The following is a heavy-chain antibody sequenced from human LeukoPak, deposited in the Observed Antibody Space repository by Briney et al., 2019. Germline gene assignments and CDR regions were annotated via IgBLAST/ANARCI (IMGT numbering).Heavy chain of an antibody. Sequence: SQSLSLTCAVSGGSISSGGYSWSWIRQPPGKGLEWIGYIYHSGSTSYNPSLNTRVTISLDRSKNQFSLELSSVTAADTAVYYCARGVEGFDYWGQGALVTVSS. V-gene: IGHV4-30-2*01. J-gene: IGHJ4*02. CDR3: ARGVEGFDY. CDR1: GGSISSGGYS. CDR2: IYHSGST.